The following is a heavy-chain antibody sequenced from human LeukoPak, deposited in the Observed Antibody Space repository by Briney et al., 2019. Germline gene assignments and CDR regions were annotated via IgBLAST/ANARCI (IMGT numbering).Heavy chain of an antibody. V-gene: IGHV3-53*01. CDR2: IYSGGRT. J-gene: IGHJ3*02. CDR3: ARALNYGGPAFDI. CDR1: GVTLSSNY. D-gene: IGHD4-23*01. Sequence: GSLRLSCAASGVTLSSNYMSWVRQVPGKGLEWVSVIYSGGRTYYTVSVKVQSTISRDNSKNTLYLQMNSLGSEDTAVYYCARALNYGGPAFDIWGQGTMVTVSS.